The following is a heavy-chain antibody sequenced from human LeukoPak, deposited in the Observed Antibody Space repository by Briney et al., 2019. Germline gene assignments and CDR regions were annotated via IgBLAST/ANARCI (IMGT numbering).Heavy chain of an antibody. J-gene: IGHJ3*02. Sequence: GGSLRLSCAASGFTVSSYSMNWVRQAPGKGLEWVSSISSSSSYIYYADSVKGRFTISRDNAKNSLYLQMNSLRAEDTAVYYCARDGILYDFWTSDAFDIWGQGTMVTVSS. CDR1: GFTVSSYS. D-gene: IGHD3-3*01. CDR2: ISSSSSYI. V-gene: IGHV3-21*01. CDR3: ARDGILYDFWTSDAFDI.